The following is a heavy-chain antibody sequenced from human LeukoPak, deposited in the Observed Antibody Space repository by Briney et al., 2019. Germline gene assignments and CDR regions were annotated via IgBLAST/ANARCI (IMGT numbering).Heavy chain of an antibody. CDR1: GYTFTSYG. CDR2: ISTYNANT. J-gene: IGHJ4*02. V-gene: IGHV1-18*01. CDR3: ARGFPPRRNYDSSGYYSYYFDH. Sequence: VASVKVSCKASGYTFTSYGISWVRQAPGQGLEWMGWISTYNANTHYPQKLQGRVTMTTDTSTSTAYMELRSLRSDDTAVYYCARGFPPRRNYDSSGYYSYYFDHWGQGTLVTVSS. D-gene: IGHD3-22*01.